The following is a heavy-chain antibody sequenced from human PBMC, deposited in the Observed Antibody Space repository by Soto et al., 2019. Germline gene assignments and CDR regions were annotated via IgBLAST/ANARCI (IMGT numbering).Heavy chain of an antibody. V-gene: IGHV1-3*01. Sequence: ASVKVSCKAPGYTFTSYAMHWARQAPGQRLEWMGWINAGNGNTKYSQKFQGRVTITRDTSASTAYMELSSLRSEDTAVYYCARGGLRHSYYFDYWGQGTLVTVSS. J-gene: IGHJ4*02. CDR1: GYTFTSYA. D-gene: IGHD4-17*01. CDR2: INAGNGNT. CDR3: ARGGLRHSYYFDY.